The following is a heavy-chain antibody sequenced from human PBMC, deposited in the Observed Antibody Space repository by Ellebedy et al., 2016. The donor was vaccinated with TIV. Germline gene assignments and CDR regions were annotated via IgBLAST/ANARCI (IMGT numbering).Heavy chain of an antibody. CDR1: GFTFTDYF. J-gene: IGHJ4*02. D-gene: IGHD1-26*01. CDR3: ASSGNYLGFDS. Sequence: GESLKISCAASGFTFTDYFLSWVRQSPGKGLEWVAYISSSGYSIHSEDSVKGRFTISRDTAKNSLFLQMNSLRAEDTAVYYCASSGNYLGFDSWGQGTLVTVSS. CDR2: ISSSGYSI. V-gene: IGHV3-11*01.